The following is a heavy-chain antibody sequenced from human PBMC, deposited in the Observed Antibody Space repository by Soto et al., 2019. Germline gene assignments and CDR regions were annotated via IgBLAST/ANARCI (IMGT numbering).Heavy chain of an antibody. Sequence: PGGSLRLSCAASGFTVRSSCMSWVRQVPGKGLEWVSIIYSDDYTYYAASVKGRFTISRDNSRNTLYLQMNSLRVEDTAVYYCASRSSGWYFDYWGQGTLVTVSS. J-gene: IGHJ4*02. V-gene: IGHV3-66*01. CDR3: ASRSSGWYFDY. CDR2: IYSDDYT. CDR1: GFTVRSSC. D-gene: IGHD6-19*01.